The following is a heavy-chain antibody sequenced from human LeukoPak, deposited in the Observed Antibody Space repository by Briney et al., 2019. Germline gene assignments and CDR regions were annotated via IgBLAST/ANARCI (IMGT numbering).Heavy chain of an antibody. D-gene: IGHD1-14*01. CDR2: IWYDGAKK. CDR1: GITLSNYG. CDR3: VRDFYRFDY. Sequence: PGGSLRLSCAVSGITLSNYGMSWVRQAPGKGLDWVATIWYDGAKKYYVDSVKGRFTISRDDSKNTLWLQMNSLRAEDTAVYYCVRDFYRFDYWGQGTLVTVSS. V-gene: IGHV3-33*08. J-gene: IGHJ4*02.